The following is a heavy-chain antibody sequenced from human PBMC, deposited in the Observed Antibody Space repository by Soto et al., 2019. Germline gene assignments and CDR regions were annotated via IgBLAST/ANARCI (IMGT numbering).Heavy chain of an antibody. D-gene: IGHD3-22*01. V-gene: IGHV3-23*01. J-gene: IGHJ4*02. CDR2: ISGSGAGT. CDR1: GFTFSSYA. Sequence: EVQLLESGGGLVQPGGSLRLSCAASGFTFSSYAMSWVRQAPGKGLEWVSGISGSGAGTYYADSVKGRFTFSRDNSKNTLYLQMYSLRAEDTAVYCCALLGLYDTSAYGSGGEGTLVTVSS. CDR3: ALLGLYDTSAYGS.